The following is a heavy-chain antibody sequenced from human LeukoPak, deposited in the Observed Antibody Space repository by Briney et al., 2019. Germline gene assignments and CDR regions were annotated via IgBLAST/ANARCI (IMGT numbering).Heavy chain of an antibody. V-gene: IGHV3-7*01. CDR2: IKQDGSEK. CDR3: ANDYYDSSGPHTFDY. D-gene: IGHD3-22*01. J-gene: IGHJ4*02. CDR1: GFTFSSYW. Sequence: GGSLRLSCAASGFTFSSYWMSWVRQAPGKGLEWVANIKQDGSEKYYVDSVKGRFTISRDNAKNSLYLQMNSLRAEDTAVYYCANDYYDSSGPHTFDYWGQGTLVTVSS.